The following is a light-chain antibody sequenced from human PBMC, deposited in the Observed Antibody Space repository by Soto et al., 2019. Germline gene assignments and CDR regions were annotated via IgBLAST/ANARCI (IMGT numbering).Light chain of an antibody. J-gene: IGKJ1*01. CDR2: DAS. CDR3: QQSYSTPWT. CDR1: QSISSW. V-gene: IGKV1-5*01. Sequence: DSQMTQSPSTLFASVGDRVTITCRASQSISSWLAWYQQKPGKAPKLLIYDASSLESGVPSRFSGSGSGTEFTLTISSLQPEDFATYYCQQSYSTPWTFGQGTKVDIK.